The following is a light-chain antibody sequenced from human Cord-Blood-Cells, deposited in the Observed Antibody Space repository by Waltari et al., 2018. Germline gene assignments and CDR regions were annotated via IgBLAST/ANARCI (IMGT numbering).Light chain of an antibody. Sequence: DIVMTQSPDSLAVSLGERATINCKSSQSVLYSSNNKNYIAWYQQKPGQPPKLLIYWASTRESGVPDRFSGSGSGTDFSLTISSQQAEDVAVYYCQQYYSTPITFGQGTRLEIK. CDR1: QSVLYSSNNKNY. CDR2: WAS. J-gene: IGKJ5*01. CDR3: QQYYSTPIT. V-gene: IGKV4-1*01.